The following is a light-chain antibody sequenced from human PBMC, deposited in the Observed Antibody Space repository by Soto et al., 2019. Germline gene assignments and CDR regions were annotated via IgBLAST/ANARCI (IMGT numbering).Light chain of an antibody. CDR2: QVS. J-gene: IGKJ5*01. CDR3: MQGTHWLPVT. Sequence: DVVMTQSPLSLPVTLGEPASVSCRSSQSPVYGNGDTYLHWFQQRPGQSPRRLIYQVSNRDAGVPDRFSGSGSGTNFTLKISRVEAEDVAVYYCMQGTHWLPVTFGQGTRLEIK. CDR1: QSPVYGNGDTY. V-gene: IGKV2-30*01.